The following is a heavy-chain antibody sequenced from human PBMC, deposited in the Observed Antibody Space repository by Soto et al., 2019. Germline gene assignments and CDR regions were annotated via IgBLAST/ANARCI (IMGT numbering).Heavy chain of an antibody. Sequence: SLRLSCAASGFTFDDYTMHWVRQAPGKGLEWVSGISWNSGSIGYADSVKGRFTISRDNAKNSLYLQMNSLRAEDTALYYCAKDSRGSFYGSAKNYFDYWGQGTLVTVSS. CDR2: ISWNSGSI. J-gene: IGHJ4*02. CDR3: AKDSRGSFYGSAKNYFDY. V-gene: IGHV3-9*01. D-gene: IGHD3-10*01. CDR1: GFTFDDYT.